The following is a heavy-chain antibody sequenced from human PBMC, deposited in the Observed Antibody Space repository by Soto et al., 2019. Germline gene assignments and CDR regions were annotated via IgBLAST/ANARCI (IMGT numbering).Heavy chain of an antibody. D-gene: IGHD6-19*01. CDR3: ASWSSGWYVGY. CDR2: ISAYNGNT. CDR1: GYTFTSYG. J-gene: IGHJ4*02. Sequence: ASVKVSCKASGYTFTSYGISWVRQAPGQGLEWMGWISAYNGNTNYAQKLQGRVTMTTDASTSTAYMELRSLRSDDTAVYYCASWSSGWYVGYWGQGTLVTVSS. V-gene: IGHV1-18*01.